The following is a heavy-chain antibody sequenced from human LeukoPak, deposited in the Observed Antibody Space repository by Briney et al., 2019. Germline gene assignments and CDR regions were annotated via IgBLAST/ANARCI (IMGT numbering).Heavy chain of an antibody. V-gene: IGHV4-39*01. Sequence: SETLSLTCTVSGGSISSSSYYWGWIRQPPGKGLEWMGSIYYSGSTYYNPSLKSRVTISVDTSKNQFSLKLSSVTAADTAVYYCARLRGSSAYYYYYYMDVWGKGTTVTVSS. CDR1: GGSISSSSYY. CDR2: IYYSGST. D-gene: IGHD6-6*01. CDR3: ARLRGSSAYYYYYYMDV. J-gene: IGHJ6*03.